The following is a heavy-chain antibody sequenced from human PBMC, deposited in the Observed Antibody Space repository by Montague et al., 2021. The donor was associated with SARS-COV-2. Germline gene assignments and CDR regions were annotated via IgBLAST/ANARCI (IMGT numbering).Heavy chain of an antibody. J-gene: IGHJ4*02. CDR1: GGSFSGYY. CDR3: ARWDPQTLTLIGLRGKSASDY. CDR2: INHSGTT. D-gene: IGHD4-23*01. Sequence: SETLSLTCAAYGGSFSGYYWTWIRQSPGKGLEWIAEINHSGTTNYNFNPSLRSRVTISEDTSKSQFSLKLSSVTAADTGVYYCARWDPQTLTLIGLRGKSASDYWGQGTLVTVSS. V-gene: IGHV4-34*01.